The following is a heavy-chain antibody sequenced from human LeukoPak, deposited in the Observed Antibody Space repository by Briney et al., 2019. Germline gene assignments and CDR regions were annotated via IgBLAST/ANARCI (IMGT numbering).Heavy chain of an antibody. CDR3: ARISVVSSSWLHYFDY. D-gene: IGHD6-13*01. J-gene: IGHJ4*02. V-gene: IGHV3-21*01. CDR2: ISSSSSYI. CDR1: GFTFSSYS. Sequence: GGSLRLSCAASGFTFSSYSMNWVRQAPGKGLEWVSSISSSSSYIYYADSVKGRFTISRDNAKSSLYLQMNSLRAEDTAVYYCARISVVSSSWLHYFDYWGQGTLVTVSS.